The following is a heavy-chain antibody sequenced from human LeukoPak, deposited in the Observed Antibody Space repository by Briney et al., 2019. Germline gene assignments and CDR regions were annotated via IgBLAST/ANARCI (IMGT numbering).Heavy chain of an antibody. D-gene: IGHD6-19*01. CDR2: IYRNGGT. V-gene: IGHV4-38-2*02. CDR1: GYSISSGYY. CDR3: ARRHNSGWFVY. Sequence: SETLSLTCTVSGYSISSGYYWGWFRQPPGKGLEWIGNIYRNGGTVYNPSLKSRLTISVDTSKNQFSLKMNSVTAADTAVYYCARRHNSGWFVYWGQGILVTVSS. J-gene: IGHJ5*01.